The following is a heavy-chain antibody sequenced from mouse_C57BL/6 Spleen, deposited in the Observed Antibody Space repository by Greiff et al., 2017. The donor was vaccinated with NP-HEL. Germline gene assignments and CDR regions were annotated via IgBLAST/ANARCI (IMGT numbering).Heavy chain of an antibody. J-gene: IGHJ4*01. CDR2: INPYNGGT. V-gene: IGHV1-19*01. Sequence: VQLQQSGPVLVKPGASVKMSCKASGYTFTDYYMNWVKQSHGKSLEWIGVINPYNGGTSYNQKFKGKATLSVDKSSSTAYMELNSLTSEDSAVYYCVRKEARVRDLYYAMDYWGQGTSVTVSS. CDR1: GYTFTDYY. D-gene: IGHD3-3*01. CDR3: VRKEARVRDLYYAMDY.